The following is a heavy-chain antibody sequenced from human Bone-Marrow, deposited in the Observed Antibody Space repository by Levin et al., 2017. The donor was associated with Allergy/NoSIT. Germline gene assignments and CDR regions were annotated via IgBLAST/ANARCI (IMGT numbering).Heavy chain of an antibody. CDR3: ARGGPTYYYDSSGYLGDY. CDR1: GYTFTGYY. CDR2: INPNSGGT. D-gene: IGHD3-22*01. J-gene: IGHJ4*02. V-gene: IGHV1-2*02. Sequence: ASVKVSCKASGYTFTGYYMHWVRQAPGQGLEWMGWINPNSGGTNYAQKFQGRVTMTRDTSISTAYMELSRLRSDDTAVYYCARGGPTYYYDSSGYLGDYWGQGTLVTVSS.